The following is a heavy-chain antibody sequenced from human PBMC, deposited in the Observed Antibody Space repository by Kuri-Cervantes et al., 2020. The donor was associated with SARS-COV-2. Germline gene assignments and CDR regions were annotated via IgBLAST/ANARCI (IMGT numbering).Heavy chain of an antibody. J-gene: IGHJ3*02. CDR3: ARGSLQFSGSYYVAHAFDI. D-gene: IGHD1-26*01. CDR2: IIPILGIA. CDR1: GGTFSSYT. V-gene: IGHV1-69*02. Sequence: SVKVSCKASGGTFSSYTISWVRQAPGQGLEWMGRIIPILGIANYAQKFQGRVTITADKSTSTAYMELSSLRSEDTAVYYCARGSLQFSGSYYVAHAFDIWGQGKMVTVSS.